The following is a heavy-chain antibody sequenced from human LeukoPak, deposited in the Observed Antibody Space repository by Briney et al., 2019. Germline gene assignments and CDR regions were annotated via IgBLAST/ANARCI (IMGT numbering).Heavy chain of an antibody. CDR1: GGSISSSNW. Sequence: SETLSLTCAVSGGSISSSNWWSWVRQPPGKGLEWIGEIYHSGSTNYNPSLKSRVTISVDKSKNQFSLKLSSVTAADTAVYYCARSRDYYDSSGYHNWFDPWGQGTLVTVSS. D-gene: IGHD3-22*01. J-gene: IGHJ5*02. V-gene: IGHV4-4*02. CDR2: IYHSGST. CDR3: ARSRDYYDSSGYHNWFDP.